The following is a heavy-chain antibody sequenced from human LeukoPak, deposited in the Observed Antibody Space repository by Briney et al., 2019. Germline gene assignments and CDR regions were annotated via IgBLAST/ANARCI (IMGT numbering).Heavy chain of an antibody. CDR2: IQYPEST. J-gene: IGHJ4*02. V-gene: IGHV4-38-2*01. CDR3: ARGRGRQVGTRWHPDTHHDY. Sequence: SETLSLTCAVSGLSISSGYFWGWIRRPPGKGLEGIGTIQYPESTYYSPSRNRRLTISIQTHKNHFCLKEGSVTAANTALYYCARGRGRQVGTRWHPDTHHDYWGQGILVTVSS. D-gene: IGHD1-1*01. CDR1: GLSISSGYF.